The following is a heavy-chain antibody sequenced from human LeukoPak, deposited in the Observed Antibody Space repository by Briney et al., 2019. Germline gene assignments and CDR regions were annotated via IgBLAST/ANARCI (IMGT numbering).Heavy chain of an antibody. CDR3: ATVQSVGGSYQDLRLNPGWFDP. CDR2: FDPEDGET. Sequence: ASVKVSCKVSGYTLTELSMHWVRQAPGKGLERMGGFDPEDGETIYAQKFQGRVTMTEDTSTDTAYMELSSLRSEDTAVYYCATVQSVGGSYQDLRLNPGWFDPWGQGTLVTVSS. J-gene: IGHJ5*02. CDR1: GYTLTELS. V-gene: IGHV1-24*01. D-gene: IGHD1-26*01.